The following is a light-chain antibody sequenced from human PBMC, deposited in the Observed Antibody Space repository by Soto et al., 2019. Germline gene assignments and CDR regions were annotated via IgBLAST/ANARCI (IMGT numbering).Light chain of an antibody. CDR1: SSDVGGYNY. V-gene: IGLV2-14*01. CDR3: SSYTSIVV. Sequence: QLVLTQPASVSGSPGQSITISCTGTSSDVGGYNYVSWYQQHPGKAPKLMIYDVSNRPSGVSNRFSGSKSGNTASLTISGLQAEDEADYYCSSYTSIVVFGGGTKLTV. CDR2: DVS. J-gene: IGLJ2*01.